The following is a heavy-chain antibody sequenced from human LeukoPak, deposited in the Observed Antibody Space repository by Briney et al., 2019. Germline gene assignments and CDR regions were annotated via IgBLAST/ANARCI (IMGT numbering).Heavy chain of an antibody. Sequence: ASVKVSCKASGYAFTGYYMHWVRQAPGQGLEWMGWINPNSGGTNYAQKFQGRVTMTRDTSISTAYMELNRLRSDDTAVYYCARDRDYGSGIFDYWGQGTLVTVSS. CDR3: ARDRDYGSGIFDY. J-gene: IGHJ4*02. V-gene: IGHV1-2*02. D-gene: IGHD3-10*01. CDR1: GYAFTGYY. CDR2: INPNSGGT.